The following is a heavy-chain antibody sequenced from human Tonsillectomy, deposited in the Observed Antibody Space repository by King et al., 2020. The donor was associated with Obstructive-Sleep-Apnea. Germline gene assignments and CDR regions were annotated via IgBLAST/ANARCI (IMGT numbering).Heavy chain of an antibody. D-gene: IGHD1-26*01. CDR3: ARVASGAVGASDY. Sequence: VQLKESGPGLVKPSETLSLTCTVSGYSISSGYYWGWIRQPPGKGLGWIGSIFHSGSTYYNPSLKSRVTISVDTSKNQFSLKVSSVTAADTAVYYCARVASGAVGASDYWGQGTLVTVSS. CDR2: IFHSGST. J-gene: IGHJ4*02. CDR1: GYSISSGYY. V-gene: IGHV4-38-2*02.